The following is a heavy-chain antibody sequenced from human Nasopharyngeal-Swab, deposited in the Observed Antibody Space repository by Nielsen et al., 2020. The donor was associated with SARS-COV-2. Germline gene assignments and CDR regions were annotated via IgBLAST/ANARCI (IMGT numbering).Heavy chain of an antibody. V-gene: IGHV4-4*02. CDR2: IYHNGNT. Sequence: SETLSLTCAVSGGSFSNNYWWIWVRQPPGKGLEWIGEIYHNGNTNYNPSLKSRVTISVDTSKTQFSLKLSSVTAADTAVYYCARGSTMNGYYGMDVWGQGTTVTVSS. D-gene: IGHD3-22*01. CDR1: GGSFSNNYW. CDR3: ARGSTMNGYYGMDV. J-gene: IGHJ6*02.